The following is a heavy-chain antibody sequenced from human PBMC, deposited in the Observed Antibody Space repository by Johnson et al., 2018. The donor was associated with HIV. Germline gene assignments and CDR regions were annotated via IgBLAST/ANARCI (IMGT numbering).Heavy chain of an antibody. Sequence: MLLVESGGGLVKPGGSLRLSCAASGFTFSNAWMSWVRQAPGRGLEWVGRIKSKTDGGTTDYAAPVQGRFTISRDDSKNTLYLQMTSLRQDDTAVYSCYCTDHFGAGSESKGTFDAWGQGTMVTVSS. CDR1: GFTFSNAW. V-gene: IGHV3-15*01. CDR2: IKSKTDGGTT. CDR3: YCTDHFGAGSESKGTFDA. D-gene: IGHD3-10*01. J-gene: IGHJ3*01.